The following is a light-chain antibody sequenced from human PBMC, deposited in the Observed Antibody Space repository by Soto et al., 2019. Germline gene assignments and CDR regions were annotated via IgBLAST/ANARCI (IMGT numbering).Light chain of an antibody. V-gene: IGLV1-40*01. J-gene: IGLJ1*01. CDR3: QSFDTSLSGFYV. CDR1: SSNIGAHYD. Sequence: QAVVTQPPSVSGAPGQRVTISCTGSSSNIGAHYDVHWYQQLPGTAPKLLIYANTNRPSGVPDRFSGSKSGTSATLAITGLQADDEADYYCQSFDTSLSGFYVFGTGTKVTVL. CDR2: ANT.